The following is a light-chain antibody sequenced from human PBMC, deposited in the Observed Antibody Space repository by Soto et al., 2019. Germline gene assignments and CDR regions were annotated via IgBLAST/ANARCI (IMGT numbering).Light chain of an antibody. Sequence: DIVMTQSPDSLAVSLGERATINCKSSQRVLYSSSNKNHLAWYQQKPGQPPKLLIYWASTRESGVPDRFSGSGSGTDFTLTISSLQAEDVAVYYCKQYCSSPWKFGQGTKVEIK. CDR1: QRVLYSSSNKNH. J-gene: IGKJ1*01. V-gene: IGKV4-1*01. CDR2: WAS. CDR3: KQYCSSPWK.